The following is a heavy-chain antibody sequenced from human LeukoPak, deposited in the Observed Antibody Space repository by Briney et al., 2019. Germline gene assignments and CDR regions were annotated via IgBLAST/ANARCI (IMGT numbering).Heavy chain of an antibody. D-gene: IGHD2-8*01. CDR3: ARAPGGIMVSLLRKYYFDY. CDR2: MNPNSGNT. V-gene: IGHV1-8*01. J-gene: IGHJ4*02. Sequence: APVKVSCKASGYTFTSYDINWVRQATGQGLEWMGWMNPNSGNTGYAQKFQGRVTMTRNTSISTAYMELSSLRSEDTAVYYCARAPGGIMVSLLRKYYFDYWGQGTLVTVSS. CDR1: GYTFTSYD.